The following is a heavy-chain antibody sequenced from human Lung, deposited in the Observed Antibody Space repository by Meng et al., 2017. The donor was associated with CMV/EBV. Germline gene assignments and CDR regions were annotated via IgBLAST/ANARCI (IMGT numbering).Heavy chain of an antibody. CDR3: ARKKSLTMVRGKMRGGWFDP. Sequence: SETLSLXCAVYGGSFSGYYWSWIRQPPGKGLEWIGEINHSGSTNYNPSLKSRVTISVDTSKNQFSLKLSSVTAADTAVYYCARKKSLTMVRGKMRGGWFDPWGQGTXVTVSS. CDR1: GGSFSGYY. D-gene: IGHD3-10*01. J-gene: IGHJ5*02. V-gene: IGHV4-34*01. CDR2: INHSGST.